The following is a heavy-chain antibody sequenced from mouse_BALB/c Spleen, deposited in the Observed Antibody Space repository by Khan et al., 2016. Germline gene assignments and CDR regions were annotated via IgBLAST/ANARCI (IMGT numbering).Heavy chain of an antibody. CDR2: ISYSGST. V-gene: IGHV3-2*02. CDR3: VRVVRRGCFDY. Sequence: EVQLQESGPGLVKTSQSLSLTCTVTGYSITSDYAWNWIRQFPGNKLEYMGYISYSGSTNYNPSLKSRISITRDTSKNQFFLQLNSVTTEDKATYYWVRVVRRGCFDYWGQGTTLTVSS. D-gene: IGHD2-14*01. J-gene: IGHJ2*01. CDR1: GYSITSDYA.